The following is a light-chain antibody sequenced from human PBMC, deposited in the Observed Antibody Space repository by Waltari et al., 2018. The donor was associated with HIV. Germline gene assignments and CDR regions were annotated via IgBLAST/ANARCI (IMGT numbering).Light chain of an antibody. Sequence: QSALTQPASVSGSPGQSITLSCTGTSSDVGDYNYFPWYQQHPGKAPKLIIYDVSNRPSGVSNRFSGSKSGNTASLTISGLQTEDEADYYCSSYTSSSTRVFGTGTKVTVL. CDR3: SSYTSSSTRV. CDR2: DVS. CDR1: SSDVGDYNY. V-gene: IGLV2-14*01. J-gene: IGLJ1*01.